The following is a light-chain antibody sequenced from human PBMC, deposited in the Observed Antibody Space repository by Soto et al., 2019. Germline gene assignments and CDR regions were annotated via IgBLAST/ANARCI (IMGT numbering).Light chain of an antibody. CDR3: QKYTNVPA. CDR1: QGIRNY. CDR2: AAS. J-gene: IGKJ4*01. Sequence: DIQMTQSPSSLSASVGDRVTITCRASQGIRNYLAWYQQIPGKVPKLLISAASTLQSGVTSRFSGSGSGTDFTLTISSLQPEDVATYYWQKYTNVPAFVGETKVEIK. V-gene: IGKV1-27*01.